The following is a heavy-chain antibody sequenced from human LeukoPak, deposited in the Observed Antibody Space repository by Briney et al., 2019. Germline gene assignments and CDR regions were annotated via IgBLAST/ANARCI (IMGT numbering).Heavy chain of an antibody. CDR2: IYYSGST. J-gene: IGHJ4*02. V-gene: IGHV4-59*08. D-gene: IGHD4-17*01. CDR3: ARRRNTVSVPYYDY. CDR1: GGSISSYY. Sequence: SETLSLTCTVSGGSISSYYWSWIRQPPGKGLEWIGYIYYSGSTNYNPSLKSRVTISVDTSKNQFSLKLSSVTAADTAVYYCARRRNTVSVPYYDYWGQGTLVTVSS.